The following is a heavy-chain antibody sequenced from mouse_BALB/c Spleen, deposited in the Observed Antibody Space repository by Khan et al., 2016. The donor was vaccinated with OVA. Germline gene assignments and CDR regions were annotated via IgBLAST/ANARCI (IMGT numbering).Heavy chain of an antibody. V-gene: IGHV1-4*01. Sequence: QVQLQQSGAELARPGASVKMSCKASGYTFTSYTMHWVKPRPGQGLEWIGYINPSSGYTKYNQKFKDKATLTADKSSSKAYMQLSSLTSEDSAVYYCARTHERWGQGTTLTVSS. J-gene: IGHJ2*01. CDR2: INPSSGYT. CDR3: ARTHER. CDR1: GYTFTSYT.